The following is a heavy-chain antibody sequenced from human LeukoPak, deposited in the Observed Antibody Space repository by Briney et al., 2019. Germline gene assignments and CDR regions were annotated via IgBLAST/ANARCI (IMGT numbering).Heavy chain of an antibody. CDR1: GFTFNNQA. CDR2: ISGSGGRT. CDR3: ARVRGGYYVDY. V-gene: IGHV3-23*01. J-gene: IGHJ4*02. D-gene: IGHD3-22*01. Sequence: GGSLRLSCAASGFTFNNQAMSWVRQAPGKGLEWVSAISGSGGRTYYADSVKGRFTISRDFSKNTLYLQMNSLRAEDTAVYYCARVRGGYYVDYWGQGTLVTVSS.